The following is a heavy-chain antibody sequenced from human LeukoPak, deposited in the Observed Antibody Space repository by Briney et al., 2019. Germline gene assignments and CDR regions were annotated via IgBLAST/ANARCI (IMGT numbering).Heavy chain of an antibody. J-gene: IGHJ4*02. CDR2: IYYSGST. CDR1: GYSISSGYY. V-gene: IGHV4-38-2*02. CDR3: AREWWIAVAGIDY. D-gene: IGHD6-19*01. Sequence: SETLSLTCTVSGYSISSGYYWGWIRQPPGKGLEWIGSIYYSGSTYYNPSLKSRVTISVDTSKNQFSLKLSSVTAADTAVYYCAREWWIAVAGIDYWGQGTLVTVSS.